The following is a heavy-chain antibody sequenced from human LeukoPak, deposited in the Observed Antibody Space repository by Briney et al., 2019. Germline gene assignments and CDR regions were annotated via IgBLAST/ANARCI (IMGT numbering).Heavy chain of an antibody. J-gene: IGHJ4*02. V-gene: IGHV3-72*01. CDR2: TRNKANSYTT. Sequence: GGSLRLSCAASGFTFSDHYMDWVRQAPGKGLEWVGRTRNKANSYTTEYAASVKGRFTISRDDSKNSLYLQMNSLRAEDTAVYYCARVGSSTYYFDYWGQGTLVTVSS. D-gene: IGHD2-2*01. CDR1: GFTFSDHY. CDR3: ARVGSSTYYFDY.